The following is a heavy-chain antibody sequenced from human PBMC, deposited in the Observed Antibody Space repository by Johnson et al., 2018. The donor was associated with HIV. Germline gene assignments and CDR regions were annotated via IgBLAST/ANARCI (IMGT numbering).Heavy chain of an antibody. CDR1: GFTFSSYA. Sequence: QVQLVESGGGVVQPGRSLRLSCAASGFTFSSYAMHWVRQAPGKGLEWVAVISYDGSNKYYADSVKGRFTISRDNSKNTLYLQMNSLRAEDTAVYYCASRYTVDAFDIWGQWTMVTVSS. CDR3: ASRYTVDAFDI. CDR2: ISYDGSNK. D-gene: IGHD1-1*01. V-gene: IGHV3-30-3*01. J-gene: IGHJ3*02.